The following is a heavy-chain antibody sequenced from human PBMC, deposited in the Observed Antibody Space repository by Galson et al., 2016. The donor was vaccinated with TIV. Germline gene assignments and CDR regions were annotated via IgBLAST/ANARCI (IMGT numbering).Heavy chain of an antibody. Sequence: ETLSLTCVVSGFSIKSGYFWGWIRQPPGKGLQWIGSIYESGTTYSNPSLKSRLTMSVDTTKNQFSLKLSSVTAADTAVYYCIREGSTVTMHHYFGMDVWGQGTSVTVSS. V-gene: IGHV4-38-2*02. CDR2: IYESGTT. J-gene: IGHJ6*02. D-gene: IGHD4-17*01. CDR3: IREGSTVTMHHYFGMDV. CDR1: GFSIKSGYF.